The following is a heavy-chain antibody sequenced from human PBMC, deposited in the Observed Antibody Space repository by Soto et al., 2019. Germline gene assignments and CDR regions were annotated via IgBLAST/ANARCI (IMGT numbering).Heavy chain of an antibody. CDR2: IYPGDSDT. V-gene: IGHV5-51*01. CDR1: GYSFTSYW. D-gene: IGHD1-1*01. J-gene: IGHJ6*02. Sequence: PGESLKISCKGSGYSFTSYWIGWVRQIPGKGLEWMGIIYPGDSDTRYSPSFQGQVTISADKSISTAYLQWSSLKASDTAMYYCARHLIANDLPYYYGMDVWGQGTTVTVSS. CDR3: ARHLIANDLPYYYGMDV.